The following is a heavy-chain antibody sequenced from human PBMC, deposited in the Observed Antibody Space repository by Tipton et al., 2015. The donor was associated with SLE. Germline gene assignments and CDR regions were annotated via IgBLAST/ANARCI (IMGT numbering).Heavy chain of an antibody. CDR1: GFTFSSYG. CDR2: ISYDGSNK. Sequence: SLRLSCAASGFTFSSYGMHWVRQAPGKGLEWVAVISYDGSNKYYADSVKGRFTISRDNSKNTLYLHMNSLRAEDTAVYYCARPHYDFGSGYYMGGYFQHWGQGTLVTVSS. J-gene: IGHJ1*01. D-gene: IGHD3-3*01. V-gene: IGHV3-30*03. CDR3: ARPHYDFGSGYYMGGYFQH.